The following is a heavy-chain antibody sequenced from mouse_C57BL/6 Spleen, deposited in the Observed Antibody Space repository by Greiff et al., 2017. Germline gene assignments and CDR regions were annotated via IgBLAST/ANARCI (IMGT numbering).Heavy chain of an antibody. Sequence: QVHVKQSGAELVRPGSSVKLSCKASGYTFTSYWMDWVKQRPGQGLEWIGNIYPSDSETHYNQKFKDKATLTVDKSSSTAYMQLSSLTSEDSAVYYCARGDPLFDYWGQGTTLTVSS. CDR3: ARGDPLFDY. CDR2: IYPSDSET. V-gene: IGHV1-61*01. J-gene: IGHJ2*01. CDR1: GYTFTSYW.